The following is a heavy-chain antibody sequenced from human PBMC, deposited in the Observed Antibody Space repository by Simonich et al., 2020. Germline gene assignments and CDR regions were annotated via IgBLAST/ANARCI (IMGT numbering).Heavy chain of an antibody. D-gene: IGHD6-6*01. V-gene: IGHV1-69-2*01. CDR1: GYTFTDYY. CDR2: VDPEDSET. CDR3: ATGFEYSSSSWAFDI. J-gene: IGHJ3*02. Sequence: EVQLVQSGAEVKKPGATVKISCKVSGYTFTDYYMHRVQQAPGKGREGMVLVDPEDSETIDAEKFQGRVTITADTSTDTAYMELSSLRSEDTAVYYCATGFEYSSSSWAFDIWGQGTMVTVSS.